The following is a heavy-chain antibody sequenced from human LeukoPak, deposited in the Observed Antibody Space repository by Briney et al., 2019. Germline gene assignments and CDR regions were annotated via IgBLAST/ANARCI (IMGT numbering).Heavy chain of an antibody. Sequence: PSETLSLTCTVSGGSISSYYWSWIRQPPGEGLEWIGYIYYSGSTNYNPSLKSRVTISVDTSKNQFSLKLSSVTAADTAVYYCARVLLYGNAFDIWGQGTMVTVSS. CDR2: IYYSGST. D-gene: IGHD1-26*01. V-gene: IGHV4-59*01. CDR3: ARVLLYGNAFDI. J-gene: IGHJ3*02. CDR1: GGSISSYY.